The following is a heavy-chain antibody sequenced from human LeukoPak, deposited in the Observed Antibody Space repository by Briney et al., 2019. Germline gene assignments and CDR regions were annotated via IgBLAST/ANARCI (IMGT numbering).Heavy chain of an antibody. V-gene: IGHV1-24*01. D-gene: IGHD1-26*01. J-gene: IGHJ4*02. CDR3: TILVGATHFDY. CDR2: FDPEDGET. Sequence: ASVKVSCKVSGYTLTELSVHWVRQTPGKGLEWMGGFDPEDGETIYAQKFQGRVTMTEDTSTDTAYVEVSSLRSEDTALYYCTILVGATHFDYWGQGTLVTGSS. CDR1: GYTLTELS.